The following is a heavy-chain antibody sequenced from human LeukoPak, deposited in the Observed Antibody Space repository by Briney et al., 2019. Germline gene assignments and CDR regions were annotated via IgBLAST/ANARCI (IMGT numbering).Heavy chain of an antibody. V-gene: IGHV4-59*02. J-gene: IGHJ5*02. Sequence: SESLSLTCTFSGASVSSYYWDWLRQTPGKGLEWIAYISDTGKTNSNPSLKSRVSISLGPANKQFSLRLRSVCAADSAVYYCATGYYEPFATWGPGILVTVSS. CDR2: ISDTGKT. CDR1: GASVSSYY. CDR3: ATGYYEPFAT. D-gene: IGHD3-3*01.